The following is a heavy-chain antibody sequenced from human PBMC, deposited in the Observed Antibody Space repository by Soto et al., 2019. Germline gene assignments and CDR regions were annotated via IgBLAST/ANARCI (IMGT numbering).Heavy chain of an antibody. V-gene: IGHV3-23*01. J-gene: IGHJ2*01. Sequence: EVQLLESGGGLVQPGGSLRLSCAASGFTFSSYAMSWVRQAPGKGLEWVSAISGSGGSIYYADSVKGRFTISRDNSKNTLYLQMNSLRAEDTAVYYCAKDQYCSGGSCYSAYFDLWGRGTLVTVSS. CDR2: ISGSGGSI. CDR3: AKDQYCSGGSCYSAYFDL. D-gene: IGHD2-15*01. CDR1: GFTFSSYA.